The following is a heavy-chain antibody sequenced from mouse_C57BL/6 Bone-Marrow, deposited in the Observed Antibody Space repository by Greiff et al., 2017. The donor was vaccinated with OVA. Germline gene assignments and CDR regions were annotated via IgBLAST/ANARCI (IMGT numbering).Heavy chain of an antibody. CDR1: GYTFTSYW. CDR3: ARGPLITTGVAKGYFDV. CDR2: IYPSDSET. J-gene: IGHJ1*03. V-gene: IGHV1-61*01. Sequence: QVQLQQSGAELVRPGSSVKLSCKASGYTFTSYWMDWVKQRPGQGLEWIGNIYPSDSETHYNQKFKDKATLTVDKSSSTAYMQLSSLTSEDSAVYDCARGPLITTGVAKGYFDVWGTGTTVTVSS. D-gene: IGHD1-1*01.